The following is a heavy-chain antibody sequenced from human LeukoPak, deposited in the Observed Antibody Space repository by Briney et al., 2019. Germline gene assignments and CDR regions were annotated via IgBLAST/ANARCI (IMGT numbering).Heavy chain of an antibody. CDR3: VREWRTRSSGYDY. Sequence: GGSLRLSSAASGFTFSGDEMSWVRQAPGKGLEWVSYISSSGSKIYYADSVKGRFTISRDNAKNPLDLQMNSLRAEDTAVYYCVREWRTRSSGYDYWGQGTLVTVSS. V-gene: IGHV3-48*03. J-gene: IGHJ4*02. CDR1: GFTFSGDE. CDR2: ISSSGSKI. D-gene: IGHD6-19*01.